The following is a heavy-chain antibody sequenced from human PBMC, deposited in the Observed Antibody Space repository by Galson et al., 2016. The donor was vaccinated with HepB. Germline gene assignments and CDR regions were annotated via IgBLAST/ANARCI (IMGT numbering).Heavy chain of an antibody. V-gene: IGHV3-30*04. CDR2: ISLDAINA. CDR1: GFSFSIYP. D-gene: IGHD1-26*01. Sequence: SLRLSCAASGFSFSIYPMHWVRQAPGKGLEWVATISLDAINAYYVDSVKGRFTLSRDNSKKTLSLHMNILRPEDTAVYYCARIGSYHDFDYWGQGTLVTVSS. CDR3: ARIGSYHDFDY. J-gene: IGHJ4*02.